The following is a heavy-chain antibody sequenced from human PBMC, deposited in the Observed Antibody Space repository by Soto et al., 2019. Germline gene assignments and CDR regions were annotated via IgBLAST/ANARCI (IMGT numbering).Heavy chain of an antibody. J-gene: IGHJ6*02. CDR2: IDPSDSYT. CDR1: GYSFTSYW. V-gene: IGHV5-10-1*01. D-gene: IGHD6-6*01. CDR3: TRSTPRIAARPNSCYCGIGV. Sequence: GESLKISCKGSGYSFTSYWISWVRQMPGKGLERMGRIDPSDSYTNYSPSFQGHVTISADQSISTAYLQWSSLKASDTAMYYCTRSTPRIAARPNSCYCGIGVWGRRTRVAVSS.